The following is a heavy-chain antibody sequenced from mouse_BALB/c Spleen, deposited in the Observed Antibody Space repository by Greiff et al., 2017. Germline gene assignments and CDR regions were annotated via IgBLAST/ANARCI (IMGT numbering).Heavy chain of an antibody. D-gene: IGHD1-2*01. Sequence: QVQLQQSGPELVKPGASVRISCKASGYTFTSYYIHWVKQRPGQGLEWIGWIYPGNVNTKYNEKFKGKATLTADKSSSTAYMQLSSLTSEDSAVYFCARSSTTAPDYWGQGTTLTVSS. CDR1: GYTFTSYY. CDR2: IYPGNVNT. CDR3: ARSSTTAPDY. V-gene: IGHV1S56*01. J-gene: IGHJ2*01.